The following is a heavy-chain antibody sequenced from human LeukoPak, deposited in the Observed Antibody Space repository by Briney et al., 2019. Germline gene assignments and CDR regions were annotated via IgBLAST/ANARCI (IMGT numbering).Heavy chain of an antibody. J-gene: IGHJ3*02. D-gene: IGHD6-13*01. CDR2: IYSGGST. CDR1: GFTFSSYG. Sequence: SLRLSCAASGFTFSSYGMHWVRQAPGKGLEWVSVIYSGGSTYYADSVKGRFTISRDNSKNTLYLQMNSLRAEDTAVYYCARVGSPAAAGPDAFDIWGQGTMVTVSS. CDR3: ARVGSPAAAGPDAFDI. V-gene: IGHV3-53*01.